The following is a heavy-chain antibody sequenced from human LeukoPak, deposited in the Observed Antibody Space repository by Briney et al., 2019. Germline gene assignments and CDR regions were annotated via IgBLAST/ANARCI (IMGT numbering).Heavy chain of an antibody. J-gene: IGHJ4*02. CDR1: GFTFSNYW. V-gene: IGHV3-74*01. CDR2: INRDGGST. D-gene: IGHD3-9*01. Sequence: GGSLRLSCAASGFTFSNYWMHWVRQAPGKGRVWVSRINRDGGSTDYLDSVKGRFTISRDNAKNSLYLQMNSLRAEDTAVYYCARVSGGYYDILTGYRQPLYYFDYWGQGTLVTVSS. CDR3: ARVSGGYYDILTGYRQPLYYFDY.